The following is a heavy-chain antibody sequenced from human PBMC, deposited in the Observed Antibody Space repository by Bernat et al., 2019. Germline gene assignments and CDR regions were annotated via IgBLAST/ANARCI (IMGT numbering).Heavy chain of an antibody. Sequence: QVQLVESGGGLVKPGGSLRLSCAASGFTFSDYYMSWIRQAPGRGLEWVSYISGSGSYTNYADSVKGRFTISRDNAKNSLYLQMSSLRADDTAVYYCVTGGGASGYFQYWGQGTLVTVSS. CDR3: VTGGGASGYFQY. D-gene: IGHD3-10*01. V-gene: IGHV3-11*06. CDR1: GFTFSDYY. J-gene: IGHJ1*01. CDR2: ISGSGSYT.